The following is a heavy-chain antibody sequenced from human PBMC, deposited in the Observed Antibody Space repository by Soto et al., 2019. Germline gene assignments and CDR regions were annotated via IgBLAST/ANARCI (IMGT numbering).Heavy chain of an antibody. CDR2: VHYSGST. CDR1: GVSISTYY. CDR3: ARLGCGDSYSPLDS. D-gene: IGHD3-10*01. J-gene: IGHJ5*01. V-gene: IGHV4-59*08. Sequence: HVQLQESGPGLVKPSETLSLTCTVSGVSISTYYWTWIRQPPGRGLEWIGSVHYSGSTNYNTYLMCRVTIAIDMSKSRFSRKLTSVTAADTDVYYCARLGCGDSYSPLDSWGQGTLVTVSS.